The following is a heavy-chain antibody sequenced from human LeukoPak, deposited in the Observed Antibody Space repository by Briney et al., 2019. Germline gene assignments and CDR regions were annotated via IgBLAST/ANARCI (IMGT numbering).Heavy chain of an antibody. Sequence: GRSLRLSCAASGFTFDDYAMHWVRQAPGKGLEWVSLISGDGGSTYYADSVKGRFTISRDNSKNSLYLQMNSLRTEDTALDYCAITWGTRNYYDSSGYLDYWGQGTLVTVSS. J-gene: IGHJ4*02. CDR2: ISGDGGST. CDR3: AITWGTRNYYDSSGYLDY. V-gene: IGHV3-43*02. D-gene: IGHD3-22*01. CDR1: GFTFDDYA.